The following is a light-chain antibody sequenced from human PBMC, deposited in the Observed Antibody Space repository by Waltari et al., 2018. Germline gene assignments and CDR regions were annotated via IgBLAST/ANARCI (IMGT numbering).Light chain of an antibody. CDR1: SSDVGSYNL. CDR3: CSYAGSSNWV. V-gene: IGLV2-23*01. J-gene: IGLJ3*02. Sequence: QSALTQPASVSGSPGQSITISCTGTSSDVGSYNLVSWYQQHPGKAPKRMIYEGSTRPSGVSNRFSGSKSGNTASLTISGLQAEDEADYYCCSYAGSSNWVFGGGTKLTVL. CDR2: EGS.